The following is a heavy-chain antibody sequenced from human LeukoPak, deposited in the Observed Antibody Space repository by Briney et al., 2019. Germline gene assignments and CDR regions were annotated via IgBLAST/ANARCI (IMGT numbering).Heavy chain of an antibody. D-gene: IGHD3-9*01. CDR3: AREDILTGFDY. CDR2: ISSTSSYT. CDR1: GFTFSDYY. Sequence: PGGSLRLSCAASGFTFSDYYMSWIRQAPGKGLEWVSYISSTSSYTNYADSVKGRFTISRDNSKNTLYLQMNSLRAEDTAVYYCAREDILTGFDYWGQGTLVTVSS. J-gene: IGHJ4*02. V-gene: IGHV3-11*05.